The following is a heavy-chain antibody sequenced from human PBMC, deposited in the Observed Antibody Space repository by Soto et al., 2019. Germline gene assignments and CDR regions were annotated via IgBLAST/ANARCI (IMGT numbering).Heavy chain of an antibody. D-gene: IGHD2-15*01. Sequence: GESLKISCQGSGYSFTSYWIGWVRQMPGKGLEWMGIIYPGDSDTRYSPSFQGQVTISADKSISTAYLQWSSLKASDTAMYYCAGGYCSGCSCYSRVYWGQGTLVTVSS. J-gene: IGHJ4*02. CDR2: IYPGDSDT. CDR1: GYSFTSYW. V-gene: IGHV5-51*01. CDR3: AGGYCSGCSCYSRVY.